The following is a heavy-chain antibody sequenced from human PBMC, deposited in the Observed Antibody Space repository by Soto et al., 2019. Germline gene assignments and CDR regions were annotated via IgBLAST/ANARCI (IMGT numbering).Heavy chain of an antibody. V-gene: IGHV3-7*01. CDR1: GFIYSSYW. D-gene: IGHD2-15*01. Sequence: EVKLVESGGGLVQPGGSLRLSCAASGFIYSSYWMSWVRQAPGKGLEWVAKIKQDESEKDYVDSVKGRFTISRDNAKNSLDLQMNSLRAEDTAVYYCARFRGYCSGGICYFDYWGQGTLVTVSS. J-gene: IGHJ4*02. CDR2: IKQDESEK. CDR3: ARFRGYCSGGICYFDY.